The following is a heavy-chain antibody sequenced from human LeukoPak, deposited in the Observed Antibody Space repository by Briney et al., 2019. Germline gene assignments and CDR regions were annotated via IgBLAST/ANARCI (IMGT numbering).Heavy chain of an antibody. D-gene: IGHD3-10*01. CDR1: GYTFTSYY. Sequence: GASVKVSCKASGYTFTSYYMHWVRQAPGQGLEWMGIINPSGGSTSYAQKFQGRVTMTRGMSTSTVYMELRSLRSDDTAVYYCARPRGFGDQHLDYWGQGTLVTVSS. CDR2: INPSGGST. V-gene: IGHV1-46*01. CDR3: ARPRGFGDQHLDY. J-gene: IGHJ4*02.